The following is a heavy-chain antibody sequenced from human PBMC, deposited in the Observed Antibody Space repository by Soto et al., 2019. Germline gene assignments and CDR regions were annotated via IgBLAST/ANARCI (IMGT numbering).Heavy chain of an antibody. CDR1: GGPISSNAYY. D-gene: IGHD1-26*01. CDR2: VYYSGSA. Sequence: PSETLSLTCTVSGGPISSNAYYWGWIRQPPGKGLEWIGSVYYSGSANYKPSLKSRLTMSVDTSKNQFSLKLISVTAADTAVYYCARRPKRGRYPWCFDYWGQGTWVTVSS. CDR3: ARRPKRGRYPWCFDY. V-gene: IGHV4-39*01. J-gene: IGHJ4*02.